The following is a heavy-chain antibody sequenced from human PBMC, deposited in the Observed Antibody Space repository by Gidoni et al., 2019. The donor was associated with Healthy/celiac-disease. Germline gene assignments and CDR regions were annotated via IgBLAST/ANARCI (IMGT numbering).Heavy chain of an antibody. Sequence: EVQLVQSGAEVKKPGESLRISCKGSGYSFTSYWISWVRQMPGKGLEWMGRIDPSDSYTNYSPSFQGHVTISADKSISTAYLQWSSLKASDTAMYYCASHTSNYYDSSGYYLAYWGQGTLVTVSS. V-gene: IGHV5-10-1*03. CDR3: ASHTSNYYDSSGYYLAY. CDR1: GYSFTSYW. CDR2: IDPSDSYT. J-gene: IGHJ4*02. D-gene: IGHD3-22*01.